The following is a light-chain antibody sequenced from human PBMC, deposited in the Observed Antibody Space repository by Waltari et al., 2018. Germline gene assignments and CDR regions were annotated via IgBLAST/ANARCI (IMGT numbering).Light chain of an antibody. CDR1: QGINNF. Sequence: DIQMTQSHSSLSAFVGDRVTITCQSSQGINNFLNWYQQRPGKAPDLLIYDASNLETGVPSRFSGSGSGTDFTFTISSVQPEDIATYYCQQHYSLPITFGQGTRLEIK. V-gene: IGKV1-33*01. CDR3: QQHYSLPIT. J-gene: IGKJ5*01. CDR2: DAS.